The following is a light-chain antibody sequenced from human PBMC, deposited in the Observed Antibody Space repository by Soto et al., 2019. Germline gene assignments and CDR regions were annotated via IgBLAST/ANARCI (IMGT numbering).Light chain of an antibody. CDR1: QSISSN. Sequence: EIVMTQSPATLSVSPGERATLSCRARQSISSNLAWYQHKPGQAPRLLIYGASTRATGIPARFSGSGSGTEFTLTISSLQSEDFAVYYCQHYNNWPPWTFGQGTKVEIK. J-gene: IGKJ1*01. CDR3: QHYNNWPPWT. CDR2: GAS. V-gene: IGKV3-15*01.